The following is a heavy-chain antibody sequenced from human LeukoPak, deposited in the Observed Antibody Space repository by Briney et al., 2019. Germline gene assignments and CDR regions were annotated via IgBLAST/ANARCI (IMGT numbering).Heavy chain of an antibody. CDR2: IHRDGRT. CDR3: GKTDIYFNPIDY. D-gene: IGHD3-9*01. V-gene: IGHV4-39*07. Sequence: SETLSLTCAVSGGSISSSTSYWGWIRQPPGQGLEWIGEIHRDGRTRYNPSLKSRVTMSIDYSKNQFSLKVSSVTAADTAIYYCGKTDIYFNPIDYWGPGSLVTVSS. J-gene: IGHJ4*02. CDR1: GGSISSSTSY.